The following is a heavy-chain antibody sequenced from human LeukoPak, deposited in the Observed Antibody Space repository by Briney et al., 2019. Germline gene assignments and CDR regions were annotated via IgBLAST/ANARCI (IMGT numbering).Heavy chain of an antibody. Sequence: GSLRLSCAASGFTFSSYSMNWVRQAPGKWLEWVSYISSSSSTIYYADSVKGRFTISRDNAKNSLYLQMNSLRDEDTAVYYCARDRAYYDFRSGYYENDYWGQGTLVTVSS. D-gene: IGHD3-3*01. CDR3: ARDRAYYDFRSGYYENDY. V-gene: IGHV3-48*02. J-gene: IGHJ4*02. CDR1: GFTFSSYS. CDR2: ISSSSSTI.